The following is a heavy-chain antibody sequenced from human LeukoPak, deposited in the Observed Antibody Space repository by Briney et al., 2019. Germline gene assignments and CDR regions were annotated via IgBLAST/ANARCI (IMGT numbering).Heavy chain of an antibody. CDR1: GFTFSSYG. V-gene: IGHV3-23*01. J-gene: IGHJ6*03. Sequence: GSLRLSCAASGFTFSSYGMHWVRQAPGKGLEWVSAISGSGGSTYYADSVKGRFTISRDNSQNTLYLQMNSLRAEDTAVYYCAKGGSYGMNYYYYMDVWGKGTTVTVSS. CDR2: ISGSGGST. CDR3: AKGGSYGMNYYYYMDV. D-gene: IGHD1-26*01.